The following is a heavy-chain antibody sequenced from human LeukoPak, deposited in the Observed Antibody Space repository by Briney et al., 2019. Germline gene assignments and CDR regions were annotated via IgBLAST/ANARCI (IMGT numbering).Heavy chain of an antibody. CDR3: ASLGVTFTHFDY. CDR2: INHSGST. CDR1: GGSISSYY. J-gene: IGHJ4*02. Sequence: PSETLSLTCTVSGGSISSYYWSWIRQPPGKGLEWIGEINHSGSTNYNPSLKSRVTISVDTSKNQFSLKLSSVTAADTAVYYCASLGVTFTHFDYWGQGTLVTVSS. D-gene: IGHD2-21*02. V-gene: IGHV4-34*01.